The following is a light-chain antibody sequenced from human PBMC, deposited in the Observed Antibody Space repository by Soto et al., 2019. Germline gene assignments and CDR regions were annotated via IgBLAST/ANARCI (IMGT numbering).Light chain of an antibody. Sequence: QSALTQPASVSGSPGQSITISCTGTSSDVGSYNLVSWYQHHPGKAPKLMIYEGTKRPSGVSNRFSGSKSGNTASLTISGLPAEDESDYYCSSYTSSTTWVFGGGTKLTVL. CDR3: SSYTSSTTWV. CDR2: EGT. V-gene: IGLV2-14*02. J-gene: IGLJ3*02. CDR1: SSDVGSYNL.